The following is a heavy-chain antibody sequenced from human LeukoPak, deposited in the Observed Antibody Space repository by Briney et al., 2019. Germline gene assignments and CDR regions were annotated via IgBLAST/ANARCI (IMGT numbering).Heavy chain of an antibody. D-gene: IGHD1-26*01. CDR1: GFTFSSYA. CDR3: AKDWDNAYTSVDY. J-gene: IGHJ4*02. Sequence: GGSLRLSCAASGFTFSSYAMGWVRQAPGEGLHWVSGISDSGGSTNYADSVKGRFTISRDNSKNTLYLQMNSLRAEDTAVYYCAKDWDNAYTSVDYWGQGTLVTVSS. CDR2: ISDSGGST. V-gene: IGHV3-23*01.